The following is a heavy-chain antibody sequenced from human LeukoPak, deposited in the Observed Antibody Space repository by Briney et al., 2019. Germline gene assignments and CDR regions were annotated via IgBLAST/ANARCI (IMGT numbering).Heavy chain of an antibody. D-gene: IGHD2-2*01. CDR2: ISAYNGNT. CDR1: GYTFTSYG. Sequence: ASVKVSCKASGYTFTSYGISWVRQAPGQGLEWMGWISAYNGNTNYAQKLQGRVTMTTDTSTSTAYMELSSLRSDDTAVYYCARDYFSYCSSTSCSINWFAPWGQGTLVTVSS. CDR3: ARDYFSYCSSTSCSINWFAP. J-gene: IGHJ5*02. V-gene: IGHV1-18*01.